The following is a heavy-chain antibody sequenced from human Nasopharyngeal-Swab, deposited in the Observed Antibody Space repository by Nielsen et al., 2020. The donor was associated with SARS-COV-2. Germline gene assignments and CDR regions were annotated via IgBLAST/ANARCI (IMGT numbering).Heavy chain of an antibody. V-gene: IGHV4-39*01. Sequence: GSLRLSCTVSGGSISSSSYYWGWIRQPPGTGLAWIGHIYYSGCTYYNPSLKGRVPKSVDTPNNQFSWKLSSVTAADTAVYYCATFDDYDSSWGQGTLVTVS. CDR1: GGSISSSSYY. CDR2: IYYSGCT. D-gene: IGHD3-22*01. J-gene: IGHJ4*02. CDR3: ATFDDYDSS.